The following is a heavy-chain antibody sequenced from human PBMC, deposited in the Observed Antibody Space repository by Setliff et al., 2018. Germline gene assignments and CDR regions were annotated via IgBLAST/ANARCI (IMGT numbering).Heavy chain of an antibody. J-gene: IGHJ5*01. D-gene: IGHD4-4*01. Sequence: LSLTCTVSGGSISSYYWSWIRQPPGKGLEWIGYIYYSGSTNYNPSLKSRVTISADTSNNSFSLNLFSVTAADTAVYYCAGRDYSGGDSWGHGTLVTVSS. V-gene: IGHV4-59*08. CDR2: IYYSGST. CDR3: AGRDYSGGDS. CDR1: GGSISSYY.